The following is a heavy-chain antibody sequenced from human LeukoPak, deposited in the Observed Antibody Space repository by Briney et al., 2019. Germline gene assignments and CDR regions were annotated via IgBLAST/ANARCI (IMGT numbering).Heavy chain of an antibody. D-gene: IGHD6-6*01. CDR3: ARLSSSSNWFDP. CDR1: GFTFSDYY. CDR2: ISSSSSYT. J-gene: IGHJ5*02. V-gene: IGHV3-11*06. Sequence: PGGSLRLSCAASGFTFSDYYMSWIRQAPGKGLEWVSYISSSSSYTNYADSVKGRFTISRDNAKNSLYLQMNSLRAEDTAVFYCARLSSSSNWFDPWGQGTLVTVSS.